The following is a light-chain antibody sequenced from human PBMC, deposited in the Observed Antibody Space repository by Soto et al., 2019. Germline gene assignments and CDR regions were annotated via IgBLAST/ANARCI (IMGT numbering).Light chain of an antibody. J-gene: IGLJ1*01. Sequence: QSALTQPASVSGSPGQPITISCTGTSTDVGRYNYVSWYQQHPGKAPKLMIYDVANRPSGVSNRFSGSKSGITASLTISGLQAEDEADYYCSSYTTSSTYVFGTGTKVTV. V-gene: IGLV2-14*01. CDR2: DVA. CDR1: STDVGRYNY. CDR3: SSYTTSSTYV.